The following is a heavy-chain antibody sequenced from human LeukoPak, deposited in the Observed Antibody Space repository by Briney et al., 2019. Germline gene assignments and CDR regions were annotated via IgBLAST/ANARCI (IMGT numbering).Heavy chain of an antibody. CDR2: IGGDGGRT. CDR3: AKGISADGYNFERGADY. Sequence: GGSLRLSCATSGFTFSTYAMSWVRQAPGKGLEWVSTIGGDGGRTEYGDSVKGRFTVSRDNSKDTLYLQMNSLRAEDTAVYYCAKGISADGYNFERGADYWGQGAQVIVSS. V-gene: IGHV3-23*01. CDR1: GFTFSTYA. D-gene: IGHD1-1*01. J-gene: IGHJ4*02.